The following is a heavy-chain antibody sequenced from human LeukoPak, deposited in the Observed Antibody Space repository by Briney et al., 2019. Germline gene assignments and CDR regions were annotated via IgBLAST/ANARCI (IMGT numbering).Heavy chain of an antibody. CDR1: DLTVASTY. J-gene: IGHJ4*02. V-gene: IGHV3-53*01. D-gene: IGHD5-24*01. CDR3: ARAVTDGYSLDFYFDF. CDR2: IYRNGNT. Sequence: PGGSLRLSCGVSDLTVASTYMSWLRQAPGKGLDWVSTIYRNGNTFYADSVKGRFTISRDTSKNTLNLVMNSLGVEDTAVYYCARAVTDGYSLDFYFDFWGLGTLVTVSS.